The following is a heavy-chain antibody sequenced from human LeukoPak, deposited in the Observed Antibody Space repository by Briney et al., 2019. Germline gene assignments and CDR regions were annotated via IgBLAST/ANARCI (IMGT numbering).Heavy chain of an antibody. J-gene: IGHJ4*02. CDR2: LYSGGTT. D-gene: IGHD3-22*01. Sequence: GGSLRLSCAASGFSVSSDYVSWVRQAPGKGLEWVSVLYSGGTTYYADSVKGRFTISRDNSKNTLYLQMNSLRAEDTAVYYCAGRYDSSGYPLHWGQGTLVTVSS. V-gene: IGHV3-53*01. CDR1: GFSVSSDY. CDR3: AGRYDSSGYPLH.